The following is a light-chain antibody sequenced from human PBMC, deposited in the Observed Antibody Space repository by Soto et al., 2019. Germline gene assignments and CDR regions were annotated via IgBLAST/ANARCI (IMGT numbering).Light chain of an antibody. Sequence: DVVVTQTPLSLSVTPGQPASISCKSSRSLLHTNGKTHLYWYLQRPGQPPQPLIYEVSNRFSGVSDRFSGGGSGTDFTLKISRVEAEDVGVYYCMQSIELPLTFGGGTKVEIK. CDR3: MQSIELPLT. V-gene: IGKV2D-29*01. J-gene: IGKJ4*01. CDR1: RSLLHTNGKTH. CDR2: EVS.